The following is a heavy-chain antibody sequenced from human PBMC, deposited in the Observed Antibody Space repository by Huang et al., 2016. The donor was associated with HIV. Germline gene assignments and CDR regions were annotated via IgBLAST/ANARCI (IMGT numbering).Heavy chain of an antibody. Sequence: QVQVVQSGAEVKKPGSSVKVSCKASGGTFSSYAISWVRQAPGQGLEWMGRIIPICGTTNYAQKFQGRVTITADEYTSTSYMEVSSLRSEDTAVYYCARDLNGDFVYWGQGTLVTVSS. CDR2: IIPICGTT. J-gene: IGHJ4*02. CDR3: ARDLNGDFVY. V-gene: IGHV1-69*18. CDR1: GGTFSSYA. D-gene: IGHD4-17*01.